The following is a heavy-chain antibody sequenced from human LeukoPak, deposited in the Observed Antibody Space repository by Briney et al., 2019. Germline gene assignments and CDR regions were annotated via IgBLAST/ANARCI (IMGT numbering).Heavy chain of an antibody. V-gene: IGHV4-61*01. CDR3: ARVDFVVVPAAMYWFDP. CDR1: GGSVSSSSYY. J-gene: IGHJ5*02. CDR2: IYYSGST. D-gene: IGHD2-2*01. Sequence: PSETLSLTCTVSGGSVSSSSYYWSWIRQPPGKGLEWIGYIYYSGSTNYNPSLKSRVTISVDTSTNQLSLKLSSVTAADTAVYYCARVDFVVVPAAMYWFDPWGQGTLVTVSS.